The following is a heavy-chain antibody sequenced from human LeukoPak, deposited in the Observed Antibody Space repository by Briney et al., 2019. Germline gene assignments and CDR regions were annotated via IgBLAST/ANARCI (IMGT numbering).Heavy chain of an antibody. CDR1: GFTFSSYG. CDR2: ISGSGDST. V-gene: IGHV3-23*01. J-gene: IGHJ4*02. D-gene: IGHD1-26*01. CDR3: AKDVRSGSFRPENFDY. Sequence: PGGSLRLSCAASGFTFSSYGMSWVRQAPGKGLEWVSAISGSGDSTYYADSVKGRFTISRDNSKNTLYLQMNSLRAEDTAVYYCAKDVRSGSFRPENFDYWGQGTLVTVSS.